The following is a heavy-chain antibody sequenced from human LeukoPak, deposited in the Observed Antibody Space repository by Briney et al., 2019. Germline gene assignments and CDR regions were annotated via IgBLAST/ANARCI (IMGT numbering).Heavy chain of an antibody. CDR1: GYTFTSYG. Sequence: ASVKVSCKASGYTFTSYGISWVRQAPGQGLEWMGWISAYNGNTNYAQKLQGRVTMTRNTSISTAYMELSSLRSEDTAVYYCARAYYDSSGYYPRFDYWGQGTLVTVSS. CDR3: ARAYYDSSGYYPRFDY. CDR2: ISAYNGNT. D-gene: IGHD3-22*01. V-gene: IGHV1-18*01. J-gene: IGHJ4*02.